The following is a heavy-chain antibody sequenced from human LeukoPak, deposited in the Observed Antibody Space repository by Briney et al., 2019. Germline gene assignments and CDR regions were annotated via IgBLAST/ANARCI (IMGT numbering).Heavy chain of an antibody. V-gene: IGHV3-21*04. D-gene: IGHD6-13*01. Sequence: PGGSLRLSCAASGFTFSSYSMNWVRQAPGKGLEWVSSISSSNTYIYYADSVKGRFTISRDNAKNSLYLQMNSLRAEDTAVYYCAKDPPGSSRNFDYWGQGTLVTVSS. J-gene: IGHJ4*02. CDR3: AKDPPGSSRNFDY. CDR1: GFTFSSYS. CDR2: ISSSNTYI.